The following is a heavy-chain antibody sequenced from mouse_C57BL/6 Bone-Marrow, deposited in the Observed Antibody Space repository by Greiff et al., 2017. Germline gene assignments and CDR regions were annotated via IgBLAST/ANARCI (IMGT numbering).Heavy chain of an antibody. D-gene: IGHD1-1*01. CDR3: TPYYYGSLFAY. V-gene: IGHV14-4*01. CDR2: IDPENGDT. CDR1: GFNIKDDY. J-gene: IGHJ3*01. Sequence: EVQRVESGAELVRPGASVKLSCTASGFNIKDDYMHWVKQRPEQGLEWIGWIDPENGDTEYASKFQGKATITADTSSNTAYLQLSSLTSEDTAVYYCTPYYYGSLFAYWGQGTLVTVSA.